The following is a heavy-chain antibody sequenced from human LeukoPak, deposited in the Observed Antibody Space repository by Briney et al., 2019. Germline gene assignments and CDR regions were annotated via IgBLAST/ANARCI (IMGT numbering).Heavy chain of an antibody. V-gene: IGHV4-59*01. Sequence: PSETLSLTCTVSGGSISSYYWSWIRQPPGKGLEWIGYIYYSGSTNYNPSLKSRVTISVDTSKNQFSLKLSSVTAADTAVYYCARGNGYSYGYSPLWGHYFDYWGQGTLVTVSS. D-gene: IGHD5-18*01. CDR2: IYYSGST. CDR3: ARGNGYSYGYSPLWGHYFDY. J-gene: IGHJ4*02. CDR1: GGSISSYY.